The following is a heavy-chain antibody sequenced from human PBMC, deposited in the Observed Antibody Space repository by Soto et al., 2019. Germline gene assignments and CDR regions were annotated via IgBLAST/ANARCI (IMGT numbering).Heavy chain of an antibody. D-gene: IGHD5-12*01. J-gene: IGHJ4*02. CDR1: GFTFSTYA. CDR3: ARAAATKTTIYYFDN. V-gene: IGHV3-30-3*01. Sequence: GGSLRLSCAASGFTFSTYAMYWARQAPGKGLEWVAVISYDGNNKYYADSVKGRFTISREDSQNTLYLQMNSLRAEDTAVYYCARAAATKTTIYYFDNWGQGTLVTVSS. CDR2: ISYDGNNK.